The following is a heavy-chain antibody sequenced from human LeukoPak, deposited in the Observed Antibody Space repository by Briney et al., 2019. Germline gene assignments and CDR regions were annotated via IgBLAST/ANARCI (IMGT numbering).Heavy chain of an antibody. CDR1: GFTFRNAW. J-gene: IGHJ4*02. Sequence: GGSLRLSCAASGFTFRNAWMSWVRQAPGKGLEWVAVIWSDGRDKYYADSVKGRFTISRDNSKNTLYLQMNSLRAEDTAMYYCARDHRTTVTVYYFDYWGQGTLVTVSS. CDR2: IWSDGRDK. CDR3: ARDHRTTVTVYYFDY. D-gene: IGHD4-17*01. V-gene: IGHV3-33*08.